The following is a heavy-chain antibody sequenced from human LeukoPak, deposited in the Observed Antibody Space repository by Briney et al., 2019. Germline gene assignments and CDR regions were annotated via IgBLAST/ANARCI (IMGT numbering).Heavy chain of an antibody. Sequence: PSETLSLTCTVSGGSISSSSYYWGWIRQPPGKGLEWIGYIYYSGSTNYNPSLKSRVTISVDTSKNQFSLKLSSVTAADTAVYYCARAVREWLRFDYWGQGTLVTVSS. CDR1: GGSISSSSYY. V-gene: IGHV4-61*05. CDR3: ARAVREWLRFDY. J-gene: IGHJ4*02. D-gene: IGHD5-12*01. CDR2: IYYSGST.